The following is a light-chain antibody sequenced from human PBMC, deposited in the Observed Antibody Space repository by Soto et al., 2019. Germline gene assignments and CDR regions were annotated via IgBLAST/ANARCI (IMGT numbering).Light chain of an antibody. CDR2: DVS. CDR3: SSYAGSYIFF. J-gene: IGLJ1*01. CDR1: SSDVGGYNY. V-gene: IGLV2-11*01. Sequence: QSALTQPRSVSGSPGQSVTISCTGTSSDVGGYNYVSWYQQHPGKAPKLMIYDVSKRPSGVPDRFSGSKSGNTASLTISGHQAENEVVYYSSSYAGSYIFFFG.